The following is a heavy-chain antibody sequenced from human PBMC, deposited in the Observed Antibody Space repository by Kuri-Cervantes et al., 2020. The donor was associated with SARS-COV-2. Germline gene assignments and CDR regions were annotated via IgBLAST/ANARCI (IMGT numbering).Heavy chain of an antibody. J-gene: IGHJ4*02. CDR2: ISSSSSYI. V-gene: IGHV3-21*05. Sequence: GGSLRLSCAASGFTFSSYSMNWVRQAPGKGLEWVSYISSSSSYIYYADSVKGRFTISRDNAKNSLYLQMNSLRAEDTAVYYCASYFPYYFDYWGQGTLVTVSS. D-gene: IGHD3-9*01. CDR3: ASYFPYYFDY. CDR1: GFTFSSYS.